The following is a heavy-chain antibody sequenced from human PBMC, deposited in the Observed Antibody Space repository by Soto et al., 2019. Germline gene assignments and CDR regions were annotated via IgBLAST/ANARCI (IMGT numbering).Heavy chain of an antibody. D-gene: IGHD3-10*01. Sequence: GGSLRLSCAASGFTVNSNYMTWVRQAPGKGLEWVSVIYSGGSTYYADSVKGRFTISRDISKNTVYLQMNSLRAEDTAVYYCARGYSGKLTWGQGTLVTVSS. CDR3: ARGYSGKLT. CDR1: GFTVNSNY. V-gene: IGHV3-53*01. CDR2: IYSGGST. J-gene: IGHJ5*02.